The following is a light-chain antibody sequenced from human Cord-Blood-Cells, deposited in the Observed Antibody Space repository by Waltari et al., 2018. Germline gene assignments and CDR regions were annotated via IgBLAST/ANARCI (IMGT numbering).Light chain of an antibody. CDR3: QQSYSTPYT. CDR2: AAS. Sequence: IQMTQSPSSLSASVGDRVTITCRASQSISSYLNWYQQKPGKAPKLLIYAASSLQSGVPSMCSGSGSGTDFTLTISSLQPEDFATYYCQQSYSTPYTFGQGTKLEIK. V-gene: IGKV1-39*01. CDR1: QSISSY. J-gene: IGKJ2*01.